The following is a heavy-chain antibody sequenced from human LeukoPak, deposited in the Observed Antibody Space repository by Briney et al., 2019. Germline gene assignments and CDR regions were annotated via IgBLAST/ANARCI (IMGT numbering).Heavy chain of an antibody. CDR1: GYTFTSYG. CDR3: ARELYHSSGYYLH. V-gene: IGHV1-18*04. J-gene: IGHJ4*02. D-gene: IGHD3-22*01. CDR2: ISAYTGNT. Sequence: GASVKVSCKASGYTFTSYGISCVRQAPGQGLEWMGWISAYTGNTNYAHTLQGRVTMTTDTATSTGYMELRRLRSDDTAVYLCARELYHSSGYYLHWGQGTLVSVFS.